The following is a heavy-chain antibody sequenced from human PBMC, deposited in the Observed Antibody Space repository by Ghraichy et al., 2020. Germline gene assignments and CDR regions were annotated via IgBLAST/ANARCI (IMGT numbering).Heavy chain of an antibody. J-gene: IGHJ4*02. CDR1: GDSIISNNW. V-gene: IGHV4-4*02. CDR2: IFHSGST. Sequence: SETLSLTCAVSGDSIISNNWWSWVRQPPGKGLEWIGEIFHSGSTNYNPSLKSRITISLDKSKNQFSLNLTSVTAADTAVYYCAREIDQLGYFDSWGQGTLVTVSS. D-gene: IGHD6-13*01. CDR3: AREIDQLGYFDS.